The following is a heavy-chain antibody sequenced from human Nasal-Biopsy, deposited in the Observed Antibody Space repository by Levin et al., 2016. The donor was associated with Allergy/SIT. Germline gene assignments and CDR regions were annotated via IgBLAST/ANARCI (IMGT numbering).Heavy chain of an antibody. Sequence: GGSLRLSCAASGFSVINNYMSWVRQAPGKGPEWVSVIYSGGSTYYADSVKGRFTISRQNSKNTVYLQMNSLRLDDTAVYHCARGPPKNYPSQDAYYFDFWGRGTLVTVSS. CDR1: GFSVINNY. D-gene: IGHD1-7*01. J-gene: IGHJ4*02. V-gene: IGHV3-53*04. CDR3: ARGPPKNYPSQDAYYFDF. CDR2: IYSGGST.